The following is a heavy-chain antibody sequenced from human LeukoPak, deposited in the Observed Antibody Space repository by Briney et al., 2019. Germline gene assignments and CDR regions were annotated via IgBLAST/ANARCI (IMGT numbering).Heavy chain of an antibody. D-gene: IGHD4-23*01. CDR2: FYYTGST. CDR3: ARGGNALDY. CDR1: GXSMSPYY. J-gene: IGHJ4*02. Sequence: SETLSLTCTVSGXSMSPYYWTWIRQPPGKGLDWIGSFYYTGSTNYNPSLRSRVTISLDTSKNQISLRLSSVTAADTAVYYCARGGNALDYWGQGTLVTVSS. V-gene: IGHV4-59*01.